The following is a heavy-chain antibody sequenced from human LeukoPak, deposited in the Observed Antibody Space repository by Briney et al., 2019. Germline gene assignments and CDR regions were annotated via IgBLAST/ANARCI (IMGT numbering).Heavy chain of an antibody. CDR3: ARDRRFPYYYYMDV. D-gene: IGHD3-10*01. Sequence: PSQTLYLTCTVSGGSISSGSYYWSWIRQPAGKGLEWIGRIYTSGSTNYNPSLKSRVTISVDTSKNQFSLKLNSVTAADTAVYYCARDRRFPYYYYMDVWGKGTTVTVSS. CDR2: IYTSGST. V-gene: IGHV4-61*02. J-gene: IGHJ6*03. CDR1: GGSISSGSYY.